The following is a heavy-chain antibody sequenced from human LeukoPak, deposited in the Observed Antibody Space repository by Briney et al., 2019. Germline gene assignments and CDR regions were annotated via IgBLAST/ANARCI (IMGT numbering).Heavy chain of an antibody. Sequence: PSETLSLTCTVSGDSISSYYWSWLRQPPGKGLEWIGYIYTSGSTNYNPSLKSRVTISVDTSKNQFSLKLSSVTAADTAVYYCARLPGVTIFGVVIFDAFDIWGQGTMVTVSS. J-gene: IGHJ3*02. CDR2: IYTSGST. V-gene: IGHV4-4*09. CDR1: GDSISSYY. D-gene: IGHD3-3*01. CDR3: ARLPGVTIFGVVIFDAFDI.